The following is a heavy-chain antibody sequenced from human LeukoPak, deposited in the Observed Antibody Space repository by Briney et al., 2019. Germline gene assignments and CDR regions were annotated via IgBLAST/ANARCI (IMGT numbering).Heavy chain of an antibody. CDR2: ISYDGGKK. D-gene: IGHD4-23*01. V-gene: IGHV3-30*18. CDR3: AKGDYGGYSHGFDI. CDR1: GFTFSGYD. J-gene: IGHJ3*02. Sequence: PGGSLRLSCAASGFTFSGYDMHWVRQAPGKGLEWVAVISYDGGKKYYGDSVQGRFTISRDNSKNTLFLQMNSLRAEDTAIYYCAKGDYGGYSHGFDIWGQGARVTVSS.